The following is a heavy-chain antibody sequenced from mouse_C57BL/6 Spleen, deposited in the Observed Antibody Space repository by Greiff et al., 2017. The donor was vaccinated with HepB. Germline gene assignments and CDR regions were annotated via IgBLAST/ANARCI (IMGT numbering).Heavy chain of an antibody. D-gene: IGHD2-4*01. V-gene: IGHV1-64*01. J-gene: IGHJ1*03. Sequence: QVQLQQPGAELVKPGASVKLSCKASGYTFTSYWMHWVKQRPGQGLEWIGMIHPNSGSTNYNEKFKSKATLTVDKSYSTAYMQLSSLTSEDSAVYYCAKERITEVFHWYFDVWGTGTTVTVSS. CDR1: GYTFTSYW. CDR3: AKERITEVFHWYFDV. CDR2: IHPNSGST.